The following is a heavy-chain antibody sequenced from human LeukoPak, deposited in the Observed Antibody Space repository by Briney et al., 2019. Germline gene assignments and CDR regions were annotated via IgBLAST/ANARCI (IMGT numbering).Heavy chain of an antibody. V-gene: IGHV3-21*01. CDR2: ISSSSSYI. Sequence: GGSLRLSCAASGFNFRSYSMNWVRQAPGKGLEWVSSISSSSSYIYYADSVKGRFTISRDNAKNSLYLQMNSLRAEDTAVYYCARAQCIMITFGGVIVFDYWGQGTLVTVSS. CDR1: GFNFRSYS. CDR3: ARAQCIMITFGGVIVFDY. D-gene: IGHD3-16*02. J-gene: IGHJ4*02.